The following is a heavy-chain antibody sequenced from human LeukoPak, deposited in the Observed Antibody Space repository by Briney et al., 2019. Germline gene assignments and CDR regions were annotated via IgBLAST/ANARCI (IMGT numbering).Heavy chain of an antibody. CDR2: ICTSGST. V-gene: IGHV4-4*07. CDR3: ASERQWLAHFDY. D-gene: IGHD6-19*01. Sequence: KPSETLSLTCTVSGGSISSYYWSWIRQPAGKGLEWIGRICTSGSTNYNPSLKSRVTMSVDTSKNQFSLKLSSVTAADTAVYYCASERQWLAHFDYWGQGTLVTVSS. J-gene: IGHJ4*02. CDR1: GGSISSYY.